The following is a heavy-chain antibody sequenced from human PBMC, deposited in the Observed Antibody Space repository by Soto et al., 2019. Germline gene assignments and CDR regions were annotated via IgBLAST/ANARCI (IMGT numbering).Heavy chain of an antibody. CDR3: ASSTRDGYYYHYYYYCIDV. CDR1: GFTFSSYN. CDR2: ISSSSSYI. Sequence: EVQLVESGGGLVKPGGSLRLSCAASGFTFSSYNMNWVRQAPGKGLEWVSSISSSSSYIYYADSVKGRFTISRDNAKNSLYLQMNSLRAEYTAVYYCASSTRDGYYYHYYYYCIDVWGQGTTVTVSS. D-gene: IGHD2-21*01. V-gene: IGHV3-21*01. J-gene: IGHJ6*02.